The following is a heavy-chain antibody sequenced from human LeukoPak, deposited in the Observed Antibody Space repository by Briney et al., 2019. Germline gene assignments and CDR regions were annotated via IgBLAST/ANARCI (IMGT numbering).Heavy chain of an antibody. CDR2: INSNTGGT. V-gene: IGHV1-2*06. CDR1: GYTFTGYF. Sequence: ASVKVSCKASGYTFTGYFMHWVRQAPGQGLGWMGRINSNTGGTTYAQKFQGRVTMTRDTSITTAHMELSRLKSDDTAVYYCARGQPYGDYNWFDLWGQGALVTVSS. D-gene: IGHD4-17*01. J-gene: IGHJ5*02. CDR3: ARGQPYGDYNWFDL.